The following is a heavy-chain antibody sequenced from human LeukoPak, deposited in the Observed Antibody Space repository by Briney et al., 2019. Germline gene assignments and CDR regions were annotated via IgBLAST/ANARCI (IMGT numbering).Heavy chain of an antibody. CDR1: GGSISSSSYY. D-gene: IGHD3-10*01. V-gene: IGHV4-39*07. J-gene: IGHJ3*02. Sequence: PSETLSLTCTVSGGSISSSSYYWGWIRQPPGKGLEWIGSIYYSGSTYYNPSLKSRVTISVDTSKNQFSLKLSSVTAADTAVYYCARPLSGRLLWRDGGAFDIWGQGTMVTVSS. CDR2: IYYSGST. CDR3: ARPLSGRLLWRDGGAFDI.